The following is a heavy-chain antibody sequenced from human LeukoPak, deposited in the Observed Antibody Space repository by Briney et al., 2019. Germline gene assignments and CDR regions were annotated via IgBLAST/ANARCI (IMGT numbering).Heavy chain of an antibody. Sequence: ASVKVSCKASGYTFTAYNMHWVRQAPGQGPEWVGWMSPDSGGTNYAQKFQGRVTMTRDTSITTAYMELTRLTSDDTAVYYCAREETYCSSTSCHLDYWGQGTLVTVSS. CDR2: MSPDSGGT. CDR3: AREETYCSSTSCHLDY. V-gene: IGHV1-2*02. J-gene: IGHJ4*02. CDR1: GYTFTAYN. D-gene: IGHD2-2*01.